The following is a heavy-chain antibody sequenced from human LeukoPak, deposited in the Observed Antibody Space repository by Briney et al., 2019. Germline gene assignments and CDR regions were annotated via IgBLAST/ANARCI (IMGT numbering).Heavy chain of an antibody. CDR2: INPNSGGT. Sequence: ASVKVSCKASGYTFTGYYMHWVRQAPGQGPEWMGWINPNSGGTNYAQKFQGWVTMTRDTSISTAYMELSRLRSDDTAVYYCARMGPGYCSSTSCYPWFDPWGQGTLVTVSS. CDR1: GYTFTGYY. CDR3: ARMGPGYCSSTSCYPWFDP. J-gene: IGHJ5*02. V-gene: IGHV1-2*04. D-gene: IGHD2-2*01.